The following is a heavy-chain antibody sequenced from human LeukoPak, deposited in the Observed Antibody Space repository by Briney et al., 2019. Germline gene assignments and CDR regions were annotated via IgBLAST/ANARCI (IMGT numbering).Heavy chain of an antibody. CDR2: IHNSGST. D-gene: IGHD6-13*01. CDR3: ARHSSKAAAGTFDY. V-gene: IGHV4-59*08. Sequence: SETLSLTCTVSGGSISSYYWSWIRQPPGKGLEWIGYIHNSGSTNNNPSLKSRVTISVDMSKNQFSLKLSSVTAADTAVCYCARHSSKAAAGTFDYWGQGTPVTVSS. J-gene: IGHJ4*02. CDR1: GGSISSYY.